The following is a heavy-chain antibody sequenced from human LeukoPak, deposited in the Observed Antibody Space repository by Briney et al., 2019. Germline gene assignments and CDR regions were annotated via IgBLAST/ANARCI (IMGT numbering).Heavy chain of an antibody. CDR3: ARGYDSLAYYYYGMDV. V-gene: IGHV3-23*01. CDR2: ISGSGGST. Sequence: GGSLRLSCAASGFTFSSYAMSWVRQAPGKGLEWVSAISGSGGSTYYADSVKGRFTISRDNSKNTLYLQMNSLRAEDTAVYYCARGYDSLAYYYYGMDVWGQGTTVTVSS. J-gene: IGHJ6*02. CDR1: GFTFSSYA. D-gene: IGHD3-22*01.